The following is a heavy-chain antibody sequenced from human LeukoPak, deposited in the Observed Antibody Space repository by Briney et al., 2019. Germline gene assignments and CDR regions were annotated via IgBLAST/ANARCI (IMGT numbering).Heavy chain of an antibody. CDR3: SREIGAFSPFGY. Sequence: SETLSPTWGVSGGSLSSSNWWSWVRQPPGQGLEWIGEISLSGVTNYNPSLKSRVTMSLDRSKNHLSLTLTSVTAAHTAVYYCSREIGAFSPFGYWGQGTLVTVSS. CDR2: ISLSGVT. J-gene: IGHJ4*02. CDR1: GGSLSSSNW. V-gene: IGHV4-4*02. D-gene: IGHD3-16*01.